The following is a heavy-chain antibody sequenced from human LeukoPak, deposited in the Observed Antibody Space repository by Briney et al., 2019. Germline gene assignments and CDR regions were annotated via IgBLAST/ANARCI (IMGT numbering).Heavy chain of an antibody. Sequence: PGGSLRLSCAASGFTSSSYAMHWVRQAPGKGLEWVAVISYDGSNKYYADSVKGRFTISRDNSKNTLYLQMNSLRAEDTAVYYCARDVQQLGLCDYWGQGTLVTVSS. CDR3: ARDVQQLGLCDY. CDR2: ISYDGSNK. V-gene: IGHV3-30-3*01. CDR1: GFTSSSYA. D-gene: IGHD6-6*01. J-gene: IGHJ4*02.